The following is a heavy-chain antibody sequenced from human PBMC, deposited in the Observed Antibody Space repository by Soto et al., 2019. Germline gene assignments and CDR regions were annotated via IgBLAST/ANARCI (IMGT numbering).Heavy chain of an antibody. J-gene: IGHJ5*02. D-gene: IGHD6-13*01. CDR3: ARDRFNSRVAAAKGRVFWFDP. CDR2: IYYSVST. V-gene: IGHV4-59*12. CDR1: GGSISSYY. Sequence: SETLSLTCTVSGGSISSYYWSWIRQPPGKGLECIVYIYYSVSTNYNPSLNSRVTISVDTSKNQFSLKLSSVTAADTAVYYCARDRFNSRVAAAKGRVFWFDPWGQGTLVIVSS.